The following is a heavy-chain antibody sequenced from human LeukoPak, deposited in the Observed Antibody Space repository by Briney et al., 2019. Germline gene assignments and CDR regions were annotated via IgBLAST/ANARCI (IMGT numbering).Heavy chain of an antibody. CDR1: GGSISSYY. Sequence: SETLSLTCTVSGGSISSYYWSWIRQPAGKGLEWIGRIHTSGSTNYNPSLKSRVTMSVDTSKNQFSLKLSSVTAADTAVYYCARDLVDYYDSSGYPYYLDYWGQGTLVTVSS. D-gene: IGHD3-22*01. CDR3: ARDLVDYYDSSGYPYYLDY. V-gene: IGHV4-4*07. J-gene: IGHJ4*02. CDR2: IHTSGST.